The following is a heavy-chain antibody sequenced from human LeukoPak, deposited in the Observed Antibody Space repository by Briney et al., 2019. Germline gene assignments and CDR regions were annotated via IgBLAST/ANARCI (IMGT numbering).Heavy chain of an antibody. CDR2: IKKTGSET. CDR1: GFTFNTYV. V-gene: IGHV3-7*01. D-gene: IGHD2-15*01. J-gene: IGHJ4*02. CDR3: AREDGYCSGGNCYSYFDS. Sequence: GGSLRLSCAVSGFTFNTYVMSWVRQAPGKGLGWVAYIKKTGSETYYVDSVKGRFTITRDNTRNSLFLQMYSLRAEDTAVYFCAREDGYCSGGNCYSYFDSWGQGTLVTVSS.